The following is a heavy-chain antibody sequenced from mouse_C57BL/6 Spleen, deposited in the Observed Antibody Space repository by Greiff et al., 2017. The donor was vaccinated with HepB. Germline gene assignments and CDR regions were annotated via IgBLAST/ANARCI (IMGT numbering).Heavy chain of an antibody. J-gene: IGHJ4*01. CDR3: ASPITTVVGYYYAMDY. CDR1: GFTFSDYY. D-gene: IGHD1-1*01. V-gene: IGHV5-12*01. Sequence: EVKLMESGGGLVQPGGSLKLSCAASGFTFSDYYMYWVRQTPEKRLEWVAYISNGGGSTYYPDTVKGRFTISRDNAKNTLYLQMSRLKSEDTAMYYCASPITTVVGYYYAMDYWGQGTSVTVSS. CDR2: ISNGGGST.